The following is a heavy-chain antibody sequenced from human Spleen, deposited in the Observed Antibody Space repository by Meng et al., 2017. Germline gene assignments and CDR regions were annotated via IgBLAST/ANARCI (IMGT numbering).Heavy chain of an antibody. CDR2: INHSGST. V-gene: IGHV4-34*01. CDR1: GGSFSDYY. D-gene: IGHD4-11*01. Sequence: QVQLQEWGEGRWNPPGTLSLTCVVSGGSFSDYYWSWIRQPPGKGLEWIGEINHSGSTDYNPSLESRATISVDTSQNNLSLKLSSVTAADSAVYYCARGPTTMAHDFDYWGQGTLVTVSS. CDR3: ARGPTTMAHDFDY. J-gene: IGHJ4*02.